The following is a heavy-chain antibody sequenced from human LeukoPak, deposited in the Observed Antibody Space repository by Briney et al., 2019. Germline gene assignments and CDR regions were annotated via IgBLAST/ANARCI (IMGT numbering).Heavy chain of an antibody. V-gene: IGHV4-61*05. D-gene: IGHD5-18*01. CDR2: IYYSGST. CDR3: ARVGYSYGSYYYYGMDV. J-gene: IGHJ6*02. Sequence: SETLSLICTVSGGSISSSSYYWGWIRQPPGKGLEWIGYIYYSGSTNYNPSLKSRVTISVDTSKKQFSLKVSSVTAADTAVYYCARVGYSYGSYYYYGMDVWGQGTTVTVSS. CDR1: GGSISSSSYY.